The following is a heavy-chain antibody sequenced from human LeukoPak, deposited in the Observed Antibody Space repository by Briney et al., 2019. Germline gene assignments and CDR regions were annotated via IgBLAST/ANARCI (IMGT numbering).Heavy chain of an antibody. Sequence: SETLSLTCTVSGGSISSYYWSWIRQPPGKGLEWIGYIYYSGSTNYNPSLKGRVTISVDTSKNQFSLKLSSVTAADTAVYYCARGDGYNYYFDYWGQGTLVTVSS. CDR1: GGSISSYY. CDR2: IYYSGST. J-gene: IGHJ4*02. V-gene: IGHV4-59*01. CDR3: ARGDGYNYYFDY. D-gene: IGHD5-24*01.